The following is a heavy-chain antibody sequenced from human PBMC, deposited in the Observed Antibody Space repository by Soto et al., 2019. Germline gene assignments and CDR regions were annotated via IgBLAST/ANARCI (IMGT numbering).Heavy chain of an antibody. CDR3: ARGRYSYQFR. V-gene: IGHV4-59*01. Sequence: SETLSLTCTVSGGSISSYYWSWIRQPPGKGLEWIGYIYYSGSTNYNPSLKSRVTISVDTSKNQFSLKLSSVTAADTAVYYCARGRYSYQFRWGQGTLVTVS. CDR1: GGSISSYY. CDR2: IYYSGST. D-gene: IGHD5-18*01. J-gene: IGHJ4*02.